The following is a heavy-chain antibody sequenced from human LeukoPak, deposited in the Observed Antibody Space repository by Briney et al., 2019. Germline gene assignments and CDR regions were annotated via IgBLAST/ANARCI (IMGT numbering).Heavy chain of an antibody. CDR1: GFTFSSYS. CDR3: AKSHIRITMVRGVINFSDY. Sequence: GGSLRLSCAASGFTFSSYSMSWVRQAPGKGLEWVSAISGSGGSTYYADSVKGRFTISRDNSKNTLYLQMNSLRAEDTAVYYCAKSHIRITMVRGVINFSDYWGQGTLVTVSS. J-gene: IGHJ4*02. D-gene: IGHD3-10*01. CDR2: ISGSGGST. V-gene: IGHV3-23*01.